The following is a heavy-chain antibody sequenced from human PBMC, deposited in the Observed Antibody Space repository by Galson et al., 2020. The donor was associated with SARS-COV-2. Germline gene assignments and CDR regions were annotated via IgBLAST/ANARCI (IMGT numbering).Heavy chain of an antibody. J-gene: IGHJ5*02. CDR1: GGSISSYY. Sequence: ETSETLSLTCTVSGGSISSYYWSWIRQPPGKGLEWIGYIYYSGSTNYNPSLKSRVTISVDTSKNQFSLKLSSVTAADTAVYYCAREIGEYSSSSEGIWFDPWGQGTLVTVSS. CDR2: IYYSGST. V-gene: IGHV4-59*01. D-gene: IGHD6-6*01. CDR3: AREIGEYSSSSEGIWFDP.